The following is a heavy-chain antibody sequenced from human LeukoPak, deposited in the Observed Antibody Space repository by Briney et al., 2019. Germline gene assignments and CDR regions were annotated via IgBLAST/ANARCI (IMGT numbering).Heavy chain of an antibody. CDR2: IYYSGST. CDR1: GGSISNYY. J-gene: IGHJ5*02. D-gene: IGHD6-13*01. Sequence: KPSETLSLTCSVSGGSISNYYWSWIRQPPGKGLEWIGYIYYSGSTNYNASLKSRVTISVDTSKNQFSLKLSSVTAADTAVYYCVRQSAATGTRWFDPWGRGTLVTVSS. CDR3: VRQSAATGTRWFDP. V-gene: IGHV4-59*08.